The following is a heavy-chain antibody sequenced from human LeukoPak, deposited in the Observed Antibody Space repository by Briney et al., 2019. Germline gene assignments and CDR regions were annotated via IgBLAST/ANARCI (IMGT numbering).Heavy chain of an antibody. CDR3: AREARIPNAFDY. CDR1: GGTFSSYA. V-gene: IGHV1-69*13. J-gene: IGHJ4*02. Sequence: SVKVSCKASGGTFSSYAISWVRQAPGQGLEWMGGIIPTFGTANYAQKFQGRVTITADESTSTAYMELSSLRSEDTAVYYCAREARIPNAFDYWGQGTLVTVSS. CDR2: IIPTFGTA.